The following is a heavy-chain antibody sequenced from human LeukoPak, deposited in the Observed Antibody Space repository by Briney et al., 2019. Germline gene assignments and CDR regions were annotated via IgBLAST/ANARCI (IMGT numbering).Heavy chain of an antibody. CDR2: ISSSSSTI. J-gene: IGHJ4*02. D-gene: IGHD3-9*01. CDR3: AREGYDILTGYFNDY. V-gene: IGHV3-48*01. CDR1: GFTFSTYS. Sequence: GGSLRLSCAASGFTFSTYSMNWVRQAPGKGLEWISYISSSSSTIYYADSVKGRFTISRDNAKNSLYLQMNSLRAADTAVYYCAREGYDILTGYFNDYWGQGTLVTVSS.